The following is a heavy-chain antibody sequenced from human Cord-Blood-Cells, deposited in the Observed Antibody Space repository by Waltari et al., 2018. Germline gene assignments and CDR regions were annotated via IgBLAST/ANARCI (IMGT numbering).Heavy chain of an antibody. CDR3: ARVVPGAFDI. J-gene: IGHJ3*02. CDR1: VYTFTIYA. Sequence: QVQLVQSGAAVKKPGASVMVSCRPPVYTFTIYALSWVRQAPGQGLEWMGWISAYNGNTNYAQKLQGRVTMTTDTSTSTAYMELRSLRSDDTAVYYCARVVPGAFDIWGQGTMVTVSS. D-gene: IGHD6-6*01. V-gene: IGHV1-18*01. CDR2: ISAYNGNT.